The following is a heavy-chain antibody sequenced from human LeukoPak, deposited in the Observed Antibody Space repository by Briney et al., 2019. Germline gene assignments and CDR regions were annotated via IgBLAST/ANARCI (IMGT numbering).Heavy chain of an antibody. D-gene: IGHD1-26*01. J-gene: IGHJ4*02. CDR3: AKTTSASYLGPFDY. V-gene: IGHV3-72*01. CDR2: IRNKANSYTT. CDR1: GFTLSDHY. Sequence: GGSLRLSCAASGFTLSDHYMDWVRQAPGKGLEWVGRIRNKANSYTTEYAASVKGRFSISRDDSKSLMYLQMNSLKTEDTAVYYCAKTTSASYLGPFDYWGQGTLVTVSS.